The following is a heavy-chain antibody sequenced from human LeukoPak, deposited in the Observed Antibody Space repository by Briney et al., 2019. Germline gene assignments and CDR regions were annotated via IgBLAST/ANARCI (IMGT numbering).Heavy chain of an antibody. CDR1: AFTFDNHA. D-gene: IGHD3-3*01. J-gene: IGHJ4*02. CDR3: AKDTLTYYYGTSGYYFVY. Sequence: GGSLRLSCAASAFTFDNHAMTWVRQAPGKGLEWVSVINSSGDARYYADSVKGRFTISRDNPKNTLHLQMNPLRVEDTALYYCAKDTLTYYYGTSGYYFVYWCQGTLVTVSS. V-gene: IGHV3-23*01. CDR2: INSSGDAR.